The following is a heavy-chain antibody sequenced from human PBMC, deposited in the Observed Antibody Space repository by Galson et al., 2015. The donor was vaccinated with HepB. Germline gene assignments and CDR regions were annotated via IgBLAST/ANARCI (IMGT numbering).Heavy chain of an antibody. CDR1: GFTFSDYY. J-gene: IGHJ6*02. CDR2: ISSSSSHT. V-gene: IGHV3-11*06. CDR3: ARAEIQLWFAGYGMDV. D-gene: IGHD5-18*01. Sequence: SLRLSCAASGFTFSDYYMSWIRQAPGKGLEWVSYISSSSSHTNYADSVKGRFTISRDNAKNSLYLQMNSLRAEDTAVYYCARAEIQLWFAGYGMDVWGQGTTVTVSS.